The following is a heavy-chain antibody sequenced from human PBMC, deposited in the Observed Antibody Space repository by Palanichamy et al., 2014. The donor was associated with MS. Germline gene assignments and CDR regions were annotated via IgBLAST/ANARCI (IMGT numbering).Heavy chain of an antibody. Sequence: QVQLVQSGAEVKNPGASVKVSCKASGDTFTGYFIHWVRQAPGQGLEWMGWMNPNSGGTNYAQQFQGRVTMTRDTSINTAYMELSSLGSDDTAVYYCARNRPSPGKRSGYDLDYWGQGTLVTLSS. CDR3: ARNRPSPGKRSGYDLDY. J-gene: IGHJ4*02. CDR2: MNPNSGGT. V-gene: IGHV1-2*02. CDR1: GDTFTGYF. D-gene: IGHD5-12*01.